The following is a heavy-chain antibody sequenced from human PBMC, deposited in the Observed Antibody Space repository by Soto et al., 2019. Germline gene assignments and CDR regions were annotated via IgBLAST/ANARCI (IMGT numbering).Heavy chain of an antibody. CDR3: ARGKVYCSSTSCYTGPMTD. V-gene: IGHV1-69*01. J-gene: IGHJ4*02. Sequence: QVQLVQSGAEVKKPGSSVKVSCKASGGTFSSYAISWVRQAPGQGLEWMGGIIPIFGTANYAQKFQGRVTITADESTSTAYMGLSRLRSEGTAVYYCARGKVYCSSTSCYTGPMTDWGQATLVTVSS. D-gene: IGHD2-2*02. CDR2: IIPIFGTA. CDR1: GGTFSSYA.